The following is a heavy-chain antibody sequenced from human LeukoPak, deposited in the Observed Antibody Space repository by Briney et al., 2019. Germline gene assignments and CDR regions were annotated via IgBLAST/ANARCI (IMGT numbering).Heavy chain of an antibody. CDR1: GFTFGDYY. CDR2: ISSSGSTI. CDR3: ARHMGATPYYYGMDV. Sequence: NPGGSLRLSCAASGFTFGDYYMSWVRQAARKGLEWVSYISSSGSTIYYADSVKGRCTISRDNAENSLYLQMNSLRAEDTAVYYCARHMGATPYYYGMDVWGQGTTVTVSS. V-gene: IGHV3-11*01. D-gene: IGHD1-26*01. J-gene: IGHJ6*02.